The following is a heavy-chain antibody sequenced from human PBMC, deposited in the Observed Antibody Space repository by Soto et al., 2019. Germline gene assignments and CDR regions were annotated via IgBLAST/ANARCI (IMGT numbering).Heavy chain of an antibody. J-gene: IGHJ4*02. Sequence: GGSLRLSCAASGFTFSSYGMHWVRQAPGKGLEWVAVIWYDGSNKYYADSVKGRFTISRDNSKNTLYLQMNSLRAEDTAVYYCARDRGLVQWLVNPGVFDYWGQGTLVTVSS. CDR1: GFTFSSYG. D-gene: IGHD6-19*01. V-gene: IGHV3-33*01. CDR3: ARDRGLVQWLVNPGVFDY. CDR2: IWYDGSNK.